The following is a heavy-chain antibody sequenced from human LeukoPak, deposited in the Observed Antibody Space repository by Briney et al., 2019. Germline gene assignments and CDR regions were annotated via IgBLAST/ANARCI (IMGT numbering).Heavy chain of an antibody. CDR1: GGSINSRPYS. CDR3: ARLVVSSWYHEVLLGKDY. V-gene: IGHV4-39*01. Sequence: PSETLSLTCTVSGGSINSRPYSWGWIRQPPGKGLEWLGSFYYSGSTYYKPSLKSRVTISVDTSKNQFSLKLSSVTAADTAVYYCARLVVSSWYHEVLLGKDYWGQGTLVTVSS. J-gene: IGHJ4*02. D-gene: IGHD6-13*01. CDR2: FYYSGST.